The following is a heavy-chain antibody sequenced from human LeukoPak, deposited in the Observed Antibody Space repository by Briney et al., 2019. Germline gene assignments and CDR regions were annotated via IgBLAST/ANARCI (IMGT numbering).Heavy chain of an antibody. J-gene: IGHJ4*02. V-gene: IGHV1-24*01. CDR2: FTPKDGET. Sequence: ASVKVSCKVSGCTLTELSIHWVRQAPGKGLEWMGGFTPKDGETIYAQKFQGRVTMTEDTSTDTAYMELSSLRSEDTAVYYCAKIAHYGAYSDYWGQGTLVTVSS. CDR1: GCTLTELS. CDR3: AKIAHYGAYSDY. D-gene: IGHD4-17*01.